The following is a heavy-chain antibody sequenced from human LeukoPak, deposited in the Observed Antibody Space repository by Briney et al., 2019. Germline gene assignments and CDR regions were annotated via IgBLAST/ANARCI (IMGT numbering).Heavy chain of an antibody. CDR3: ARSPPHYYGSGSYYRD. CDR2: INPSGGST. V-gene: IGHV1-46*01. Sequence: ASVKVSCKASGYTFTSYYMHWVRQAPGQGLEWMRIINPSGGSTSYAQKFQGRVTMTRDTSTSTVYMELSSLGSEDTAVYYCARSPPHYYGSGSYYRDWGQGTLVTVSS. CDR1: GYTFTSYY. J-gene: IGHJ4*02. D-gene: IGHD3-10*01.